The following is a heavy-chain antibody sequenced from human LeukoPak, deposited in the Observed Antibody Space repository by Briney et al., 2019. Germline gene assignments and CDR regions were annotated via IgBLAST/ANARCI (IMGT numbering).Heavy chain of an antibody. Sequence: SETLSLTCTVSGGSMSSNYWSWIRQPPGRGLEWIGYIYNSGTIYYSGSTNYNPSLKSRVTISVDTSKNQFSLKLSSVTAADTAVYYCARCVGEFDYFDYWGQGTLVTVSS. J-gene: IGHJ4*02. CDR3: ARCVGEFDYFDY. CDR2: IYNSGTIYYSGST. D-gene: IGHD1-26*01. V-gene: IGHV4-59*01. CDR1: GGSMSSNY.